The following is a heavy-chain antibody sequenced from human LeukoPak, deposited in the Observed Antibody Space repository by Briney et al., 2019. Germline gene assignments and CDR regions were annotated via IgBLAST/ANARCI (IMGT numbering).Heavy chain of an antibody. V-gene: IGHV4-59*01. CDR1: GGSISSYY. Sequence: VKPSQTLSLTCTVSGGSISSYYWSWVRQPPGEGLEWIGYIYYSGSTNYNPSLKSRVTMSVDTSKNQFSLKLSSVTAADTAVYYCARDGRGMVVAGNYYYGMDVWGQGTTVTVSS. J-gene: IGHJ6*02. CDR2: IYYSGST. CDR3: ARDGRGMVVAGNYYYGMDV. D-gene: IGHD6-19*01.